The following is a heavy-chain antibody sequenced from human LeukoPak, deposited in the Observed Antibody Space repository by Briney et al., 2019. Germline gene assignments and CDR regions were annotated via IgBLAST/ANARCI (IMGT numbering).Heavy chain of an antibody. D-gene: IGHD5-18*01. V-gene: IGHV4-39*02. CDR1: GDSISSSPYY. CDR3: ARDLSVTAKFDY. CDR2: VYYSGRT. Sequence: SETLSLTCTVSGDSISSSPYYWGWIRQPPGKGLEWIGSVYYSGRTYCSPSLKSRVTISVDTSRNQFSLKLSSVTAADTAVYYCARDLSVTAKFDYWGQGTLVTVSS. J-gene: IGHJ4*02.